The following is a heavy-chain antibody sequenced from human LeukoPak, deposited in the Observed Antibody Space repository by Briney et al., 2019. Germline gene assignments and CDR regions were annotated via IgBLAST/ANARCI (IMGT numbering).Heavy chain of an antibody. J-gene: IGHJ4*02. CDR2: IYYSGST. D-gene: IGHD3-22*01. CDR3: ARVNTMIVLFDY. Sequence: SSETLSLTCTVSGGSISSYYWSWIRQPPGKGLEWIGYIYYSGSTNYNPSLKSRVTISVDTSKNQFSLKLSSVTAADTAVYYCARVNTMIVLFDYWGQGTLVTVSS. CDR1: GGSISSYY. V-gene: IGHV4-59*08.